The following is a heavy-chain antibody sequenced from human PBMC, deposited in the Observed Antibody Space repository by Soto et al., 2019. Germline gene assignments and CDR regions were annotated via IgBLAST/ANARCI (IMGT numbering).Heavy chain of an antibody. Sequence: SVKVSFKASGGTFSSYAISWVRQAPGQGLEWMGGIIPIFGTANYARKFQGRVTITADESTSTAYMELSSLRSEDTAVYYCARDRGASYCSGGSCYSGYFQHWGQGTLVTVSS. CDR3: ARDRGASYCSGGSCYSGYFQH. V-gene: IGHV1-69*13. CDR2: IIPIFGTA. J-gene: IGHJ1*01. D-gene: IGHD2-15*01. CDR1: GGTFSSYA.